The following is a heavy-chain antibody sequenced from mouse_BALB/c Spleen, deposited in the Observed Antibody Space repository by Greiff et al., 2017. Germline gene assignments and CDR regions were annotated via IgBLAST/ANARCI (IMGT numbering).Heavy chain of an antibody. CDR3: ARPGGPAWFAY. CDR2: INPDSSTI. CDR1: GFDFSRYW. D-gene: IGHD1-1*02. V-gene: IGHV4-1*02. J-gene: IGHJ3*01. Sequence: EVKLMESGGGLVQPGGSLKLSCAASGFDFSRYWMSWVRQAPGKGLEWIGEINPDSSTINYTPSLKDKFIISRDNAKNTLYLQMSKVRSEDTALYYCARPGGPAWFAYWGQGTLVTVSA.